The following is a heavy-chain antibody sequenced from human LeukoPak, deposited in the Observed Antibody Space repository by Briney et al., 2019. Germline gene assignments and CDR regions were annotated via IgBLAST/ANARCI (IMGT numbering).Heavy chain of an antibody. Sequence: PGGSLRLSCAASGFTFDGYATHWARHAPGKGLEWVSCISWNSGSIVYADSVKGRFTISRDNAKNSLYLQMNSLRAQDMALYYCAKGQGYSSGWYYFDYWGQGTLVTVSS. CDR1: GFTFDGYA. CDR2: ISWNSGSI. J-gene: IGHJ4*02. V-gene: IGHV3-9*03. CDR3: AKGQGYSSGWYYFDY. D-gene: IGHD6-19*01.